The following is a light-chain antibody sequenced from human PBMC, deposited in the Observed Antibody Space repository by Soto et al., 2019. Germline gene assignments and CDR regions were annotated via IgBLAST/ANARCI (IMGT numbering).Light chain of an antibody. J-gene: IGLJ3*02. V-gene: IGLV1-40*01. CDR1: SCNIGAGYD. CDR2: GNS. Sequence: QSVLTQPPSVSGAPGQRVTISCTGSSCNIGAGYDVHWYQQLPGTAPKLLIYGNSNRPSGVPDRFSGSKSGTSASLAITGVQAEDEADYYCQSYDSSLSGWVFGGGTKLTVL. CDR3: QSYDSSLSGWV.